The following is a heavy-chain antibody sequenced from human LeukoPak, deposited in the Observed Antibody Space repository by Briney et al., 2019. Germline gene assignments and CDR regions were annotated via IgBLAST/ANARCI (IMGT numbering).Heavy chain of an antibody. CDR2: IWYDGSNK. J-gene: IGHJ4*02. CDR1: GFTFSSYG. Sequence: GGSLRLSCAASGFTFSSYGMHWVRQAPGKGLEWVAAIWYDGSNKYYADSVKGRFTISRDNSKNTLYLQMNSLRSEDTAVYYCVRGPYGSGSYRWGQGTLVTVSA. D-gene: IGHD3-10*01. V-gene: IGHV3-33*01. CDR3: VRGPYGSGSYR.